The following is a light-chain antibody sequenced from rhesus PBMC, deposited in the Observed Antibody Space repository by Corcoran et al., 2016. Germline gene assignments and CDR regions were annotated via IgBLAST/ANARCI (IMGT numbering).Light chain of an antibody. CDR2: RES. CDR3: QQHDISPYS. Sequence: DIQMTQSPSSVSASVGDRVTITCRTSQGISSWLAWYQQAPGKAPKLLIYRESNLETGVPSRFRGSGSGRDFTLTISSLQPEDIATYYCQQHDISPYSFGQGTKVEIK. J-gene: IGKJ2*01. V-gene: IGKV1-69*01. CDR1: QGISSW.